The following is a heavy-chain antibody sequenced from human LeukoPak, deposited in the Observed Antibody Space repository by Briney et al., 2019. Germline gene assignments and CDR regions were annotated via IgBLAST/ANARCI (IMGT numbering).Heavy chain of an antibody. D-gene: IGHD3-10*01. CDR2: INPNSGGT. CDR3: ARVRGHRDYYYMDV. V-gene: IGHV1-2*06. Sequence: ASVKVSCKASGYTFTGYYMHWVRQAPGHGLEWMGRINPNSGGTNYAQKFQGRVTMTRDTSISTAYMEVSRLRSDDTAMYYCARVRGHRDYYYMDVWGKGTTVTVSS. J-gene: IGHJ6*03. CDR1: GYTFTGYY.